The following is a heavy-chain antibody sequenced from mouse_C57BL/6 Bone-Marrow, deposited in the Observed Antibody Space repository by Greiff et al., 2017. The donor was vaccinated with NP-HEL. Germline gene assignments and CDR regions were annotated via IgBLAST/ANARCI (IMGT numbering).Heavy chain of an antibody. V-gene: IGHV4-1*01. CDR3: AHYGSSYRNYAMDY. D-gene: IGHD1-1*01. J-gene: IGHJ4*01. Sequence: EVKLLESGGGLVQPGGSLKLSCAASGIDFSRYWMSWVRRAPGKGLEWIGEINPDSSTINYAPSLKDKFIISRDNAKNTLYLQMSKVRSEDTALYYCAHYGSSYRNYAMDYWGQGTSVTVSS. CDR2: INPDSSTI. CDR1: GIDFSRYW.